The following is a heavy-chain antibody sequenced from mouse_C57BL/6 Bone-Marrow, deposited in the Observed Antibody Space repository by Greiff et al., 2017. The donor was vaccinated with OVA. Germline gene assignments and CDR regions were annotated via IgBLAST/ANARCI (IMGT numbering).Heavy chain of an antibody. CDR2: INPNNGGT. V-gene: IGHV1-26*01. Sequence: EVQLQQSGPELVKPGASVKISCKASGYTFTDYYMNWVKQSHGKSLEWIGDINPNNGGTSYNQKFKGKATLTVDKSSSTAYMELRSLTSEDSAVYYCARDGDDWPMDYWGQGTAVTVSS. J-gene: IGHJ4*01. D-gene: IGHD2-2*01. CDR3: ARDGDDWPMDY. CDR1: GYTFTDYY.